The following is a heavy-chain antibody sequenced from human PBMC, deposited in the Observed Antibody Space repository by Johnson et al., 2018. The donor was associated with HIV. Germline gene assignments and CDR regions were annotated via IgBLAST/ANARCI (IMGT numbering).Heavy chain of an antibody. V-gene: IGHV3-74*01. CDR2: TNSDGTST. J-gene: IGHJ3*02. D-gene: IGHD3-22*01. Sequence: MHWFRQAPGNGLVWVSHTNSDGTSTSYADSVKGRFTISRDNAKKSLYLQMNSLRAEDTAVYYCAASNHYDSSGYYSAFDIWGQGTMVTVSS. CDR3: AASNHYDSSGYYSAFDI.